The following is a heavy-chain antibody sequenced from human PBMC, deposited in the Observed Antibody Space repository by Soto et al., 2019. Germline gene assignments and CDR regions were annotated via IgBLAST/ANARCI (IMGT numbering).Heavy chain of an antibody. CDR1: GYTFTSYA. J-gene: IGHJ4*02. V-gene: IGHV1-3*01. CDR2: INAGNGNT. D-gene: IGHD1-20*01. Sequence: QVQLVQSGAEVKKPGASVKVSCKASGYTFTSYAMHWVRQAPGQRLEWMGWINAGNGNTKYSQKFQGRVTITRDTSASTAYMELSSLRSEDTAVYYCARAYSWNDVHLDYWGQGTLVTVSS. CDR3: ARAYSWNDVHLDY.